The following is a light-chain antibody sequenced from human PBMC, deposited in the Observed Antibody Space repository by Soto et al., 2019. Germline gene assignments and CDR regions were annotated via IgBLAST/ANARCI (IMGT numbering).Light chain of an antibody. CDR1: QTVSRF. CDR2: DAS. Sequence: EIVLTQSPATLSLSPGERVTLSCRASQTVSRFLAWYQQKPGQAPRLLIYDASNRATGIPARFSGSGSGTDFTLTISSLEPEDFAVYDCQHRRNCPLMYTFGQGTKLEIK. CDR3: QHRRNCPLMYT. J-gene: IGKJ2*01. V-gene: IGKV3-11*01.